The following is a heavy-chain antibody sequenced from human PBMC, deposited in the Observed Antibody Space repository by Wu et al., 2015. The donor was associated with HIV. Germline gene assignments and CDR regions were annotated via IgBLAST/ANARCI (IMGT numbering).Heavy chain of an antibody. Sequence: QVQLVQSGAEVKKPGASVRISCKASGYAFIRYGISWVRQAPGQGLEWLGWISAYNDNKRFAQKFQGRVTLTTDTSTSTGYMELRSLRSDDTAVYYCARVGXSPTSCWYYFDYWGQGTLGRRLL. CDR1: GYAFIRYG. D-gene: IGHD2-2*01. V-gene: IGHV1-18*04. J-gene: IGHJ4*02. CDR3: ARVGXSPTSCWYYFDY. CDR2: ISAYNDNK.